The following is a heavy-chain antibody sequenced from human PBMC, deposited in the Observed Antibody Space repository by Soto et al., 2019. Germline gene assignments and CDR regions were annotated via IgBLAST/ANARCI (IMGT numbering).Heavy chain of an antibody. CDR2: IYYSGST. Sequence: QLQLQESGPGLVKPSETLSLTCTVSGGSISSSSYYWGWIRQPPGKGLEWIGSIYYSGSTYYNPSLKSRVTISVDTSKNQFSLKLGSVTAADKAVYYCARHTPAISISDHWGQGTLVTVSS. J-gene: IGHJ4*02. CDR1: GGSISSSSYY. D-gene: IGHD2-15*01. V-gene: IGHV4-39*01. CDR3: ARHTPAISISDH.